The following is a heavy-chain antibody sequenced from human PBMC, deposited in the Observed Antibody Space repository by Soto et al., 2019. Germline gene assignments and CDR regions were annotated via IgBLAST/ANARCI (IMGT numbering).Heavy chain of an antibody. CDR3: EVTAAGY. Sequence: QVQVVQSKAEVKKPGASVKVSCKTSGYTFTNYDINWVRQAPGQGLEWMGWVSPDHRNAGYAPQLQGRITMTSYTSTSTVYMDLNNLSSDDNAVYFWEVTAAGYCGQGTMVTVSS. D-gene: IGHD2-21*02. CDR1: GYTFTNYD. V-gene: IGHV1-8*01. J-gene: IGHJ4*02. CDR2: VSPDHRNA.